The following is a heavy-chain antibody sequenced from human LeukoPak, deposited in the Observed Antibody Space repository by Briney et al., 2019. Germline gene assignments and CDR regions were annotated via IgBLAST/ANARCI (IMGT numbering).Heavy chain of an antibody. CDR2: ISSSSNTI. J-gene: IGHJ4*02. Sequence: GGSLRLSCAASGFTFRAYSMDWVRQAPGKGLEWVSYISSSSNTIYYADSVKGRFTISRDNAKNSLYLQMNSLRDEDTAVYYCARGDGWFGELLNFDNWGQGTLVTVSS. D-gene: IGHD3-10*01. CDR3: ARGDGWFGELLNFDN. V-gene: IGHV3-48*02. CDR1: GFTFRAYS.